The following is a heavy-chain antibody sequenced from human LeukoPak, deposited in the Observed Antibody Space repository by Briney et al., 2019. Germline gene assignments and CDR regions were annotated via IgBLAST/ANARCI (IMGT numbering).Heavy chain of an antibody. Sequence: PSQTLSLTCTVSGGSISSGGYYWSWIRQHPGKGLEWIGYIYYSGSTYYNPSLKSRVTISVETSKNQFSLKLSSVTAADTAVYYCARAGGFFSPFGYWGQGTLVTVSS. J-gene: IGHJ4*02. CDR3: ARAGGFFSPFGY. CDR2: IYYSGST. V-gene: IGHV4-31*03. D-gene: IGHD3-16*01. CDR1: GGSISSGGYY.